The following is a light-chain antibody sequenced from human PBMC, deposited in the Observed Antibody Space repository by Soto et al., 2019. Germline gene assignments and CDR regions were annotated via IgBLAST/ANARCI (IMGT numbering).Light chain of an antibody. CDR3: QHYNNWPTT. V-gene: IGKV3-15*01. J-gene: IGKJ5*01. CDR2: GTS. Sequence: EIMMTQSPASLSVSPGESVTLSCRASQSVASNLAWYQQKPGQAPRLLIYGTSTRATGVPARFSGSGSGTDFTLTISSLQAADFAVYHCQHYNNWPTTFGQGTRLEI. CDR1: QSVASN.